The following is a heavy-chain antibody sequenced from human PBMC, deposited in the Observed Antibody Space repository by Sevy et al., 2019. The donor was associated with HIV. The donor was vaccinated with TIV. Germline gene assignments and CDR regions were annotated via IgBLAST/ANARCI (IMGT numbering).Heavy chain of an antibody. J-gene: IGHJ5*02. D-gene: IGHD6-13*01. CDR2: IIPIFGTA. V-gene: IGHV1-69*13. CDR1: GGTFSSYA. CDR3: AREAAAAGFDP. Sequence: ASVKVSCKASGGTFSSYAISWVRQAPGQGLEWMGGIIPIFGTANYAQKFQGRVTITADESTSTAYMELSGLRSEETAVYYCAREAAAAGFDPWGQGTLVTVSS.